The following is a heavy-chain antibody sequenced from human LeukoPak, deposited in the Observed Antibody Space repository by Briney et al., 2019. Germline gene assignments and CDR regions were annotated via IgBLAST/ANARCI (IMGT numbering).Heavy chain of an antibody. J-gene: IGHJ4*02. CDR3: ARAYTGHYIGGFDY. V-gene: IGHV1-8*03. CDR1: GYTFTSYD. CDR2: MNPNSGNT. Sequence: ASVKVPCKASGYTFTSYDINWVRQATGQGLEWMGWMNPNSGNTGYAQKFQGRVTITRNTSISTAYMELSSLRSEDTAVYYCARAYTGHYIGGFDYWGQGTLVTVSS. D-gene: IGHD3-16*01.